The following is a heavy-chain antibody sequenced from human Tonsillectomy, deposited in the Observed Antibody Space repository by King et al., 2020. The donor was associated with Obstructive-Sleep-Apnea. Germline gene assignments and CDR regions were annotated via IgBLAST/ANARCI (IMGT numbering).Heavy chain of an antibody. Sequence: VQLVESGGGVVKPGKSLRLTCAASGFTFSDYTIYWVRQAPGKGLEWVAVRSYDGNKKDYADSVKGRFTISSDNSKKKLYLEMSGQRPEDTAVYYFAGDNYGDYDLLYGLDVWGQGTTVTVSS. CDR3: AGDNYGDYDLLYGLDV. CDR2: RSYDGNKK. J-gene: IGHJ6*02. V-gene: IGHV3-30*04. CDR1: GFTFSDYT. D-gene: IGHD4-17*01.